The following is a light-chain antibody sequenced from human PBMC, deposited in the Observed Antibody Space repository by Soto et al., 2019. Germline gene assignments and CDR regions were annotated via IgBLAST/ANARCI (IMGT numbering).Light chain of an antibody. CDR1: QSVSSY. CDR2: DAS. Sequence: EIVLTHSPPTLALSPGSRSNLSCRASQSVSSYLAWYQQKPGQAPRLLIYDASNRATGIPARFSGSGSGTDFTLTISSLETEDFAVYYCQQRSNWHTITFGHGTRLEIK. V-gene: IGKV3-11*01. J-gene: IGKJ5*01. CDR3: QQRSNWHTIT.